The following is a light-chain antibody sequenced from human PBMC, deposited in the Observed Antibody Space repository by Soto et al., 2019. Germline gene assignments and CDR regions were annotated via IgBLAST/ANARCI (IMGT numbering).Light chain of an antibody. J-gene: IGLJ2*01. Sequence: QPASVSGSPGQSITISCTGTSSDVGGFDYVSWYQHLPGKAPKLMISEVSNRPSGVSNRFSGSKSGNTASLTISGLQAEDEADYYCSSFTSTTAVVFGGGTKLTVL. CDR3: SSFTSTTAVV. V-gene: IGLV2-14*01. CDR1: SSDVGGFDY. CDR2: EVS.